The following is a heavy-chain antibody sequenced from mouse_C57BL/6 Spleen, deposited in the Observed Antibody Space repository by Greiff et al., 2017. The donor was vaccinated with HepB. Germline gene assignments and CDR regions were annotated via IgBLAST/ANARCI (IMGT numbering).Heavy chain of an antibody. CDR1: GYTFTDYN. CDR3: ARDYGSRGAWFAY. D-gene: IGHD1-1*01. CDR2: INPNNGGT. Sequence: VQLKESGPELVKPGASVKIPCKASGYTFTDYNMDWVKQSHGKSLEWIGDINPNNGGTIYNQKFKGKATLTVDKSSSTAYMELRSLTSEDTAVYYCARDYGSRGAWFAYWGQGTLVTVSA. V-gene: IGHV1-18*01. J-gene: IGHJ3*01.